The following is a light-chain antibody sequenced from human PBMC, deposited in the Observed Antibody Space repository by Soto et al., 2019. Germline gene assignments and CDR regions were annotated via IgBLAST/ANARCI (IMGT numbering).Light chain of an antibody. Sequence: EIGLTQSPGTLSLSPGERVTLACRASQSVSSSYLAWYQQTPGQAPRLLIYGASNRATGIPDRFIGSGSGTDFTLTISRLEPDDFAVYYWQHYGTSPFTFGPGTKVDIK. V-gene: IGKV3-20*01. CDR3: QHYGTSPFT. J-gene: IGKJ3*01. CDR2: GAS. CDR1: QSVSSSY.